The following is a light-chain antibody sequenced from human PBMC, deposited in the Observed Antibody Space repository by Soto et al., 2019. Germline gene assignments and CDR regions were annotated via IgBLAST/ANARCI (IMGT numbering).Light chain of an antibody. CDR2: GAS. J-gene: IGKJ1*01. V-gene: IGKV3-20*01. CDR1: QSVSSSY. CDR3: QQYGSSPPT. Sequence: EIVLTQSPGTLSLSPGERATLSCRASQSVSSSYLACYQQKPGQAPRLLIYGASSRATGIPDRFSGSGSGTDLTLTISRLETEDFAVYYCQQYGSSPPTFGQGTKVEIK.